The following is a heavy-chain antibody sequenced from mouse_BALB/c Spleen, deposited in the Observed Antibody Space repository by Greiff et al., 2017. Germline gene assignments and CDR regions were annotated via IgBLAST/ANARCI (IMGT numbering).Heavy chain of an antibody. CDR2: IWGDGST. CDR1: GFSLTGYG. J-gene: IGHJ4*01. V-gene: IGHV2-6-7*01. CDR3: ARERRDGYYAMDY. D-gene: IGHD2-3*01. Sequence: VKLVESGPGLVAPSQRLSITCTVSGFSLTGYGVNWVRQPPGKGLEWLGMIWGDGSTDYNSALKSRLSISKDNSKSQVILKMNSLQTDDTARYYCARERRDGYYAMDYWGQGTSVTVSS.